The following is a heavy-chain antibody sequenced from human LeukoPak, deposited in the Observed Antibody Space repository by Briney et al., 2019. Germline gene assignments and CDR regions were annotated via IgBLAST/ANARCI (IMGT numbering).Heavy chain of an antibody. CDR3: ARADIVVVPAAMSLTYYYYGMDV. Sequence: ASVKVSCKASGYTFTSYGISWVRQAPGQGLEWMGWISAYNGNTNYAQKLQGRVTMTTDTSTSTAYMELRSLRSDDTDVYYCARADIVVVPAAMSLTYYYYGMDVWGKGTTVTVSS. CDR1: GYTFTSYG. J-gene: IGHJ6*04. CDR2: ISAYNGNT. D-gene: IGHD2-2*01. V-gene: IGHV1-18*04.